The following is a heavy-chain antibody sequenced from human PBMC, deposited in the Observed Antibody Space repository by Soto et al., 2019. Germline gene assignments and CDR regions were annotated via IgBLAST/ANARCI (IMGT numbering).Heavy chain of an antibody. Sequence: QVQVVQSGAEMKKPGASVKVSCKALGYSFSTHAMHWVRQAPGQRLEWMGWINSGNGDTKYSQTFQNRVTITRDISASTAYMELSSLRSEDMALYYCVRDQRVLTRKENYYYGMDIWGQGTTVTVSS. D-gene: IGHD2-15*01. J-gene: IGHJ6*02. CDR3: VRDQRVLTRKENYYYGMDI. CDR1: GYSFSTHA. CDR2: INSGNGDT. V-gene: IGHV1-3*01.